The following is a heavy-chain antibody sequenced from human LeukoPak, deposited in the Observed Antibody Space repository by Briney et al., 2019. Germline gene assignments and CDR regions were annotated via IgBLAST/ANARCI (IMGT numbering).Heavy chain of an antibody. CDR3: AKGFSYIWEGYYMDV. Sequence: GGSLRLSCAASGFTFSSYGMHWVRQAPGKGLEWVAFTRYDGSNKYYADSVKGRFTISRDNSKNTLYLQMNSLRAEDTAVYYCAKGFSYIWEGYYMDVWGKGTTVTISS. V-gene: IGHV3-30*02. J-gene: IGHJ6*03. D-gene: IGHD1-26*01. CDR1: GFTFSSYG. CDR2: TRYDGSNK.